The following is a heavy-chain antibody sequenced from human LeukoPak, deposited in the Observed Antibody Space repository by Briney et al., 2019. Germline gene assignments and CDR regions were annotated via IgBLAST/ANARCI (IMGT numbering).Heavy chain of an antibody. CDR2: ISWNSGSI. D-gene: IGHD4-17*01. Sequence: GGSLRLSCAASGFTFDDYAMHWVRQAPGKGLEWVSGISWNSGSIGYVDSVKGRFTVSRDNAKNSLYLQMNSLRAEDTAVYYCARDRIYYFDYWGQGTLVTVSS. CDR1: GFTFDDYA. V-gene: IGHV3-9*01. CDR3: ARDRIYYFDY. J-gene: IGHJ4*02.